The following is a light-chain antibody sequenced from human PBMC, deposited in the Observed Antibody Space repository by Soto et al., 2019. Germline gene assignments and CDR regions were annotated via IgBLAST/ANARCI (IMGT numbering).Light chain of an antibody. CDR3: SSYGGSNNVV. J-gene: IGLJ2*01. CDR1: SSDVGGYNY. V-gene: IGLV2-8*01. CDR2: EVS. Sequence: QSALTQPPSASGSPGQSVTISCTGTSSDVGGYNYVSWYQQHPGKAPKLMIYEVSNRPSGVPDRFSGSKSGNTASLTVSGLQAEDEADYYCSSYGGSNNVVFGGGTKLTV.